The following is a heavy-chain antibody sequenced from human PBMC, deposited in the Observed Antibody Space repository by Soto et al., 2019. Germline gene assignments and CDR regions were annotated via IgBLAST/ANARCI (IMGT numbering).Heavy chain of an antibody. V-gene: IGHV4-59*08. CDR1: GGSISSYY. Sequence: SETLSLTCTVSGGSISSYYWIWIRQPPGKGLEWIGYIYYSGSTNYNPSLKSRVTISVDTSKNQFSLKLSSVTAADTAVYYCARKRCSSTSCYRPNDAFDIWGQGTMVTVSS. CDR3: ARKRCSSTSCYRPNDAFDI. CDR2: IYYSGST. D-gene: IGHD2-2*02. J-gene: IGHJ3*02.